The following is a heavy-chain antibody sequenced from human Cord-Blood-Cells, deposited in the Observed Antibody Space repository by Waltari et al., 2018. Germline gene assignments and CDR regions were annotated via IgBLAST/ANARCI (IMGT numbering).Heavy chain of an antibody. CDR3: AARAYDFWSGYLANDAFDI. CDR2: INHSGST. J-gene: IGHJ3*02. CDR1: GGSFSGYY. Sequence: QVQLQQWGAGLLKPSETLSLTCAVYGGSFSGYYWSWIRQPPGKGLEWIGEINHSGSTNYNPSLKSRVTISVDTAKNQFSLKLSSVTAADTTVYYCAARAYDFWSGYLANDAFDIWGQGTMVTVSS. D-gene: IGHD3-3*01. V-gene: IGHV4-34*01.